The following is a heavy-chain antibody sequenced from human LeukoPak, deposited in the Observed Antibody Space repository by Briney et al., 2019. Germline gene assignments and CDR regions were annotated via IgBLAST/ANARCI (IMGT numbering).Heavy chain of an antibody. D-gene: IGHD6-6*01. J-gene: IGHJ4*02. CDR2: INHSGST. CDR3: ARGSIAARPGPLGY. V-gene: IGHV4-34*01. CDR1: GGSFSGYY. Sequence: PSETLSLTCAVYGGSFSGYYWSWIRQPPGKGLEWIGEINHSGSTNYNPSLKSRVTISVDTSKNQFSLKLSSVPAADTAVYYCARGSIAARPGPLGYWGQGTLVTVSS.